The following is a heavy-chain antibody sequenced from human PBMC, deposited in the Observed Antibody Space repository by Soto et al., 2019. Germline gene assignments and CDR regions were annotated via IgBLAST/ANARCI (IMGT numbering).Heavy chain of an antibody. CDR2: INAGSGNT. J-gene: IGHJ5*02. CDR1: GYTFTHYA. CDR3: ARGLAEDGA. V-gene: IGHV1-3*01. Sequence: QVQLVQSGAEVKKPGASVKVSCTASGYTFTHYALHWVRHAPGQRLEWMGFINAGSGNTKYSQTFQGRLTFTKDTSASPSYMDLSSLISEDTAIYYCARGLAEDGAWGQGTLVNVSS. D-gene: IGHD6-13*01.